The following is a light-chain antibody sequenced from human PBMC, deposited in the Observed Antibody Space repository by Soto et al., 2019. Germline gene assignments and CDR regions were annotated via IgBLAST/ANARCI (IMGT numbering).Light chain of an antibody. Sequence: QSALTQPRSVSGSPGQSVTISCTGSSSDVGGYNYVSWYQQYPGKALKLMIFDVSERPSGVPDRFSGSKSGNTASLTISGLQPDDEADYYCCSYAVSHFVFGGGTELTVL. J-gene: IGLJ3*02. CDR3: CSYAVSHFV. V-gene: IGLV2-11*01. CDR1: SSDVGGYNY. CDR2: DVS.